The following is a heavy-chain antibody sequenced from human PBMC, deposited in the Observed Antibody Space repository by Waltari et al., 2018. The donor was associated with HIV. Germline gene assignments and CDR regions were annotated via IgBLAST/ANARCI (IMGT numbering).Heavy chain of an antibody. CDR1: GFTCTNAW. J-gene: IGHJ4*02. CDR3: VTGLLYKRY. Sequence: EVQLVESGGGLVKPGGSLRLSCEASGFTCTNAWMSWVRQAPGKGLEWVVRIKNIADGGTTECGAPVKGRFTISRDDSQNTVFLQMNSLKTEDTAVYFCVTGLLYKRYWGQGTLVTVSS. V-gene: IGHV3-15*01. CDR2: IKNIADGGTT. D-gene: IGHD1-1*01.